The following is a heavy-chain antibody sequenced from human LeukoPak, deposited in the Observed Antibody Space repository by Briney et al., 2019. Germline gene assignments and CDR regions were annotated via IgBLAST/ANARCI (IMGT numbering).Heavy chain of an antibody. CDR3: ARDGEMATISFDY. D-gene: IGHD5-24*01. CDR1: AFSFSIPW. J-gene: IGHJ4*02. CDR2: IKQDGSET. V-gene: IGHV3-7*01. Sequence: GGCLRLACAVSAFSFSIPWMSWVRQAPGRGLGWVANIKQDGSETYYVASGKGRFTISRDNAKNTLFLQMNSLRAEDTAVYYCARDGEMATISFDYWGRGTLVTVSS.